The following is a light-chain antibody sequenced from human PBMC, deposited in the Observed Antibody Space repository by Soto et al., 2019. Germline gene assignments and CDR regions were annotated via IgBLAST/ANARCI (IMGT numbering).Light chain of an antibody. CDR3: QQYSRSPPT. J-gene: IGKJ1*01. CDR2: GAS. Sequence: ILLTQSPGTLSVSPGERATLSCSASQSVSGNYLAWYQQKPGQAPRLLIYGASSSATGNPDRFSGSGSGTDFILTITRLEPEDFAVYHCQQYSRSPPTFGQGTKVEIK. CDR1: QSVSGNY. V-gene: IGKV3-20*01.